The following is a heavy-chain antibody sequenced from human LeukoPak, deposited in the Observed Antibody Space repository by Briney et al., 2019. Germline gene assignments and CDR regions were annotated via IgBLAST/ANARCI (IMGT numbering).Heavy chain of an antibody. CDR1: GGSISSSRYY. J-gene: IGHJ4*02. CDR2: IYYSGST. V-gene: IGHV4-39*07. CDR3: ARGLSYYDILTGYHRQGDYFDY. Sequence: SETLSLTCTVSGGSISSSRYYWGWIRQPPGKGLEWIGSIYYSGSTYYNPSLRSRVTISVDTSKNQFSLRLYSVTAADTAVYYCARGLSYYDILTGYHRQGDYFDYWGQGTLVTVSS. D-gene: IGHD3-9*01.